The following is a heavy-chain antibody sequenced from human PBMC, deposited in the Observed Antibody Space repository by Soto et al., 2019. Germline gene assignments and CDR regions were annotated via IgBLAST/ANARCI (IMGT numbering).Heavy chain of an antibody. CDR2: ISGTSDYI. D-gene: IGHD2-15*01. J-gene: IGHJ6*02. CDR1: GFTFSSYS. CDR3: ARDHRYCSGSSCRPYYYYYGMDV. V-gene: IGHV3-21*01. Sequence: GGSLRLSCAASGFTFSSYSMNWVRQAPGRGLEWVAAISGTSDYIYYADSVKGRFTISRDNAKTSLYIQMNSLRAEDTAVYYCARDHRYCSGSSCRPYYYYYGMDVWGQGTAVTVSS.